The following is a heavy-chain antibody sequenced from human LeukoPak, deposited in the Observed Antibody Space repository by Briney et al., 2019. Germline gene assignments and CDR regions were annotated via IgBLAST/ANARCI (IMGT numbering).Heavy chain of an antibody. CDR3: ARLAILGWFDP. D-gene: IGHD3-3*01. Sequence: SETLSLTCTVSGGSISSSSYYWGWIRQPPGKGLEWIGSIYYSGSTYYNPPLKSRVTISVDTSKNQFSLKLSSVTAADTAVYYCARLAILGWFDPWGQGTLFTVSS. CDR1: GGSISSSSYY. V-gene: IGHV4-39*01. CDR2: IYYSGST. J-gene: IGHJ5*02.